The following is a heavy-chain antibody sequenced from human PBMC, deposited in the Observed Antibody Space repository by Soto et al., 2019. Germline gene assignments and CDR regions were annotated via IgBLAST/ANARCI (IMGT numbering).Heavy chain of an antibody. J-gene: IGHJ6*02. CDR2: INPSGDSR. Sequence: ASVKVSCKASGFSFSDYFMHWVRQAPGQGLEWMGIINPSGDSRNYAQKFQGRVTITRDTSTSTVYMDLSSLRYEDTVVYYCARWWKVGKLNYGSGSYNYYYGMDVWGQGTTVTFSS. CDR1: GFSFSDYF. CDR3: ARWWKVGKLNYGSGSYNYYYGMDV. V-gene: IGHV1-46*01. D-gene: IGHD3-10*01.